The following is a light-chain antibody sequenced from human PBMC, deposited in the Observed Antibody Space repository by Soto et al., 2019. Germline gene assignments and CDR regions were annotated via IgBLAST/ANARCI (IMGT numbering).Light chain of an antibody. J-gene: IGLJ7*01. CDR3: AAWDDSLSGPV. CDR1: SSNIGSNY. V-gene: IGLV1-47*01. Sequence: QSVLTQPPSASGTPGQTVTISCSGSSSNIGSNYVYWYQQFPGTAPKLLIFRNNQRPSGVPDRFSGSKSGTSASLAISGLRSEDEADYYSAAWDDSLSGPVFGGGTQLTVL. CDR2: RNN.